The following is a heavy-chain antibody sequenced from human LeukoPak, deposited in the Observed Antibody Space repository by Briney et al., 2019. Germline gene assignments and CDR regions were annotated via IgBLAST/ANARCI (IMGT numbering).Heavy chain of an antibody. J-gene: IGHJ4*02. CDR3: ARGSSYSSGWIDY. Sequence: ASVKVSCKASGYTFTGYYMHWVLQAPGQGLEWMGRINPNSGGTNYAQKFQGRVTMTRDTSISTAYMELSRLRSDDTAVYYCARGSSYSSGWIDYWGQGTLVTVSS. D-gene: IGHD6-19*01. CDR1: GYTFTGYY. V-gene: IGHV1-2*06. CDR2: INPNSGGT.